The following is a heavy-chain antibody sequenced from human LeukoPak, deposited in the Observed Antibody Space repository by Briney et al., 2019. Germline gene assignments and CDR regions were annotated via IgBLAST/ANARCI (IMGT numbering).Heavy chain of an antibody. D-gene: IGHD5-18*01. CDR2: INKDGSQK. J-gene: IGHJ4*02. CDR1: GITFSNYY. V-gene: IGHV3-7*01. CDR3: ASGGGYLVDY. Sequence: GGSLRLSCGASGITFSNYYMTWVRQAPGKGLEWVANINKDGSQKHYVDSVRGRFTISGDDAKKSLYLEMNNLRADDTAVYYCASGGGYLVDYWGQGTLVTVSS.